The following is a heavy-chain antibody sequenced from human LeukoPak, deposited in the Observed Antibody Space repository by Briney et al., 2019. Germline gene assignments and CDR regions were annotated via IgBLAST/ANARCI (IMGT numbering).Heavy chain of an antibody. Sequence: GGSLRLSCAASGFTFSSYSMNWVRQAPGKGLEWVSSISSSSSYIYYADSVKGRFTISRDNAKNSLYLQMNSLRAEDTAVYYCARDRLHYGEYEKTLDYWGQGTLVAVSS. J-gene: IGHJ4*02. V-gene: IGHV3-21*01. CDR2: ISSSSSYI. CDR1: GFTFSSYS. CDR3: ARDRLHYGEYEKTLDY. D-gene: IGHD4-17*01.